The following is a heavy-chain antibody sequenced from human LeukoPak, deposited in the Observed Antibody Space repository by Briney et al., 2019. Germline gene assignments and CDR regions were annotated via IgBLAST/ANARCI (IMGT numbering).Heavy chain of an antibody. CDR3: ASKEIAAAPFDP. D-gene: IGHD6-13*01. V-gene: IGHV4-59*01. CDR2: IYYSGST. CDR1: GGSISSYY. J-gene: IGHJ5*02. Sequence: PSETLSLTCTVSGGSISSYYWSWIRQPPGKGLEWIGHIYYSGSTNYNPSLKSRVTISVDTSKNQFSLKLSSVTAADTAVYYCASKEIAAAPFDPWGQGTLVTVSS.